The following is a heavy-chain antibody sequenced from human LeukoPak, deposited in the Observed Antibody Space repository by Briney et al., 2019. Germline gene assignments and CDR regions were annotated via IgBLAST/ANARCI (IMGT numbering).Heavy chain of an antibody. CDR3: AKATMVRGRYYYYYMDV. Sequence: GGSLRLSCAASGFTFSSYGMNWVRQAPGKGLEWVAFIRYDGSNKYYADSVKGRFTISRDNSKNTLYLQMNSLRAEDTAVYYCAKATMVRGRYYYYYMDVWGKGTTVTISS. CDR2: IRYDGSNK. CDR1: GFTFSSYG. D-gene: IGHD3-10*01. V-gene: IGHV3-30*02. J-gene: IGHJ6*03.